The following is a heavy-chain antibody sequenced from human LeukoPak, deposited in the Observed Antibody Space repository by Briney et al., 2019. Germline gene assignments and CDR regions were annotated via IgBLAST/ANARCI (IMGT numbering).Heavy chain of an antibody. CDR2: ISAYNGNT. CDR3: ARDNSVGETAWWFDP. Sequence: EASVKVSCKASGYTFTSYGISWVRQAPGQGLEWMGWISAYNGNTNYAQKLQGRVTMTTDTSTSTAYMELRSLRSDDTAVYYCARDNSVGETAWWFDPWGQGTPVTVSS. D-gene: IGHD1-26*01. J-gene: IGHJ5*02. CDR1: GYTFTSYG. V-gene: IGHV1-18*01.